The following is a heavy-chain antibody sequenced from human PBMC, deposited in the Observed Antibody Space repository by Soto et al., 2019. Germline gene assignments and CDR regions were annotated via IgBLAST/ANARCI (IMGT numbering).Heavy chain of an antibody. J-gene: IGHJ6*03. CDR1: GFTFSSYA. D-gene: IGHD3-3*01. V-gene: IGHV3-23*01. CDR2: ISGSGGST. CDR3: AKPLEWLPSLYYYCMDV. Sequence: EVQLLESGGGLVQPGGSLRLSCAASGFTFSSYAMSWVRQAPGKGLEWVSAISGSGGSTYYADSVKGRFTISRDNSTNTLYLQMNSLRAEDTAVYYCAKPLEWLPSLYYYCMDVWGKGTTVTVSS.